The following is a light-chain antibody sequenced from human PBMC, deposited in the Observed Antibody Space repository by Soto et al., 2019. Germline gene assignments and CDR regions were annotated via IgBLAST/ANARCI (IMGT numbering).Light chain of an antibody. CDR1: LSVSSSY. V-gene: IGKV3-20*01. J-gene: IGKJ3*01. CDR2: GAS. CDR3: QQYGSSPPLT. Sequence: EMVLTQSPGTMSLSPGERATLSARASLSVSSSYLGWYQQKPGQAPRLLIYGASVRATGIPDRFSGSGSGTAFTLTISRLEPEDFAVYYCQQYGSSPPLTFGPGTKAEIK.